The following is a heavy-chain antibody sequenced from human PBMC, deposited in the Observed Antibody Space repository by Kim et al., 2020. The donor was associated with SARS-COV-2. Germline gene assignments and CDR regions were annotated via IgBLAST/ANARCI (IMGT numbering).Heavy chain of an antibody. CDR2: IFPVDSDT. CDR1: GYSFTNYW. D-gene: IGHD1-1*01. V-gene: IGHV5-51*01. Sequence: GESLKISCKGSGYSFTNYWIGWVRQMPGKRLEWMGIIFPVDSDTRYSPSFQGQVTISADKSISTAYLQWSSLKASDIAMYYCARRRSVTSNWHNWFDPWGQGTPVTVSS. J-gene: IGHJ5*02. CDR3: ARRRSVTSNWHNWFDP.